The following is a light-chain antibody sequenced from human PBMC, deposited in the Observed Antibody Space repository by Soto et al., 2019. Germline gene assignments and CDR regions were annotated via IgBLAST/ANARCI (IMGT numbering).Light chain of an antibody. J-gene: IGLJ1*01. V-gene: IGLV1-44*01. Sequence: QSVLTQQPSASGTPGQRLTIACSGTRPNIGSNFVNWYRQLPGTAPKLLVHTNSQRPSGVPDRFSGSKSGTSASLAISGLQSEDEGDYFCAVWDDSLHGYVFATWTKVTVL. CDR3: AVWDDSLHGYV. CDR2: TNS. CDR1: RPNIGSNF.